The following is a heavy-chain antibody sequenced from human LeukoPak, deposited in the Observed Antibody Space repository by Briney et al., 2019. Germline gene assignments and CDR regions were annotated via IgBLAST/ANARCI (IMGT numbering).Heavy chain of an antibody. CDR1: GYTFTSYG. CDR2: ISAYNGNT. V-gene: IGHV1-18*01. D-gene: IGHD1-26*01. J-gene: IGHJ3*02. Sequence: ASVKVSCKASGYTFTSYGISWVRQAPGQGLEWMGWISAYNGNTNYAQKLQGRVTMTTDTSTSTAYMELRSLRSDDTAVYYCARAVIVGATKGGAFDIWGQGTMVTVSS. CDR3: ARAVIVGATKGGAFDI.